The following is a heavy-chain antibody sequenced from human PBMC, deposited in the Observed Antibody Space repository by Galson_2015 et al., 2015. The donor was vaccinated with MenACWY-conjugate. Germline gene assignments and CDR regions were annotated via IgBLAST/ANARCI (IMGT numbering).Heavy chain of an antibody. V-gene: IGHV4-59*01. J-gene: IGHJ1*01. CDR2: IYYSGST. Sequence: SETLSLTCPVSGGSISSYYWSWIRQPPGKGLEWIGYIYYSGSTNYNPSLKSRVTISVDTSKNQFSLKLSSVTAADTAVYYCARDHGVGATAEYFQHWGQGTLVTVSS. CDR3: ARDHGVGATAEYFQH. D-gene: IGHD1-26*01. CDR1: GGSISSYY.